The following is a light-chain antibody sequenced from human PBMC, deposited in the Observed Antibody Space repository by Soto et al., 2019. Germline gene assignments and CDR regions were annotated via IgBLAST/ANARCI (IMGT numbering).Light chain of an antibody. Sequence: QSARTQPPSASGSPGQSVTISCTGTSSDVGGYNYVSWYQQHPGKAPKLMIYEVSKRPSGVPDRFSGSKSGNTASLTVSGLQAEDEADYYCSSYAGSNKNVFGTGTKVTVL. CDR1: SSDVGGYNY. CDR3: SSYAGSNKNV. V-gene: IGLV2-8*01. J-gene: IGLJ1*01. CDR2: EVS.